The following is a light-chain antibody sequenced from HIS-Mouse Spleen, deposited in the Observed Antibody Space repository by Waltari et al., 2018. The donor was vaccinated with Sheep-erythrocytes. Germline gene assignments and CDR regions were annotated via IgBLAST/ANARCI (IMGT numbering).Light chain of an antibody. Sequence: SYELTQPPSVSVSPGQTARITCSGDALPKKYAYWYQQKSGQAPVLVIYEDSKRPSWIPERFAGSSSGTMATLTISGAKVEDEADYYCYSTDSSGNHRVFGGGTKLTVL. CDR3: YSTDSSGNHRV. CDR2: EDS. J-gene: IGLJ2*01. V-gene: IGLV3-10*01. CDR1: ALPKKY.